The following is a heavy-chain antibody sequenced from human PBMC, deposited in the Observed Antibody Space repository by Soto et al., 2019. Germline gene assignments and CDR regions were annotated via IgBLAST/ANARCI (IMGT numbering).Heavy chain of an antibody. D-gene: IGHD6-6*01. V-gene: IGHV4-31*03. CDR3: ARARIAGRLRWYFDL. Sequence: QVQLQESGPGLVKPSQTLSLTCTVSGGSISSGGYYWSWIRQHPGKGLEWIGYIYYSGSTYYNPSLKSRVTRSVETSKNQFSLKLSSVTAADTAVYYYARARIAGRLRWYFDLWGRGTLVTVSS. CDR2: IYYSGST. J-gene: IGHJ2*01. CDR1: GGSISSGGYY.